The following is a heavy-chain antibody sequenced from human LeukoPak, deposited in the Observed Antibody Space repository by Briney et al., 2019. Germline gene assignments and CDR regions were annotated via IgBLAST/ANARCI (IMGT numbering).Heavy chain of an antibody. V-gene: IGHV4-59*01. CDR2: IYYSGSS. CDR3: ARIGGIPLGSFDI. D-gene: IGHD2-2*02. Sequence: KPSETLSLTCTVSGGSISSYYWSWIRQPPGKGLEWIGYIYYSGSSNYNSALKRRVTISADTSKNQFSLKLSSVTAADTAIYYCARIGGIPLGSFDIWGQGTMVTVSS. J-gene: IGHJ3*02. CDR1: GGSISSYY.